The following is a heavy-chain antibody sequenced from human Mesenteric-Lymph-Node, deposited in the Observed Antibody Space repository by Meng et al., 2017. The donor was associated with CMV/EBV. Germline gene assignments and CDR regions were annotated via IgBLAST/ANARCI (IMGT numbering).Heavy chain of an antibody. D-gene: IGHD3-9*01. Sequence: GESLKISCAASGFTFSDYYMTWIRQAPGKGLEWLSYISGSGGTIYYADSVKGRFTISRDNAKNSLYLQMNSLRAEDTAVYYCAKEMEDILTGYLDYWGQGTLVTVSS. CDR1: GFTFSDYY. CDR3: AKEMEDILTGYLDY. CDR2: ISGSGGTI. J-gene: IGHJ4*02. V-gene: IGHV3-11*01.